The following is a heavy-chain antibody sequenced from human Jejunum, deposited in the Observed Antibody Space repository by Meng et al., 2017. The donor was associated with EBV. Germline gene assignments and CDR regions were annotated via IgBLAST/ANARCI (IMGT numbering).Heavy chain of an antibody. CDR3: ARLSYCGSGSYSHFDH. Sequence: EVQLEESGGGLIQPGGSLRLSCSASGFTVSTNYMSWVRQAPGKGLEWVSVIYSGGSTYYPDSVKGRFTISRDSSKNTLYLQMDSLRAEDTAVYYCARLSYCGSGSYSHFDHWGQGTLVTVSS. CDR2: IYSGGST. CDR1: GFTVSTNY. J-gene: IGHJ4*02. V-gene: IGHV3-53*01. D-gene: IGHD3-10*01.